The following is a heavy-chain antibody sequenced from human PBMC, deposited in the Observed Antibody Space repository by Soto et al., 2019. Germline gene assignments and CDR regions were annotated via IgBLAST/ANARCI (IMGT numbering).Heavy chain of an antibody. CDR2: FIPIFRTL. V-gene: IGHV1-69*01. J-gene: IGHJ3*01. Sequence: QVQLIQSEAEVKKPGSSVRVSCTASGGIFGSHGFSWVRQAPGQRLEWVGGFIPIFRTLTYTEKFQARVRIAADESTNTVCLDLSSLTSEDTAVYYCVRDRRIYYSDPHDEFVASDYEVWGQGTMVSFSS. CDR1: GGIFGSHG. CDR3: VRDRRIYYSDPHDEFVASDYEV. D-gene: IGHD3-22*01.